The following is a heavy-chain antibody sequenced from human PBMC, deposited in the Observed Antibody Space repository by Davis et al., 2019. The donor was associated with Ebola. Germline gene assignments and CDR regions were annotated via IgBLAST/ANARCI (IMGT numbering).Heavy chain of an antibody. CDR1: GFTFTNAW. CDR2: IKSETHGGAT. V-gene: IGHV3-15*01. Sequence: GESLKISCAASGFTFTNAWLTWVRQTPGKGLEWVDRIKSETHGGATVYAAPVKGRFTISRDDSKDTLYLDMNSLTTEDTAVYYCALWGPLNGDYVFDYWGQGTLVTVSS. CDR3: ALWGPLNGDYVFDY. D-gene: IGHD4-17*01. J-gene: IGHJ4*02.